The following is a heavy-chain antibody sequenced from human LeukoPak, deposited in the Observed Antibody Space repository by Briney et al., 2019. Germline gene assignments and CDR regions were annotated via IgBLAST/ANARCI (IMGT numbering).Heavy chain of an antibody. CDR1: GYTFTSYD. V-gene: IGHV1-8*03. Sequence: ASVKVSCKASGYTFTSYDINWVRQATGQGLEWMGWMNPNSGNTGYPQKFQGRVTITRNTSISTAYMELSSLRSEDTAVYYCARAPAHCSTCWYYYMDVWGKGTTVTVSS. CDR3: ARAPAHCSTCWYYYMDV. CDR2: MNPNSGNT. J-gene: IGHJ6*03. D-gene: IGHD6-13*01.